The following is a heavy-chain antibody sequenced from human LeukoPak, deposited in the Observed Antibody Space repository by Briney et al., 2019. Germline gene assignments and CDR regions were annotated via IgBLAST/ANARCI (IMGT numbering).Heavy chain of an antibody. CDR3: ARDHNYAFDN. Sequence: GGSLRLSCTTSGFPFMEYSMNWVRQVPGKGLEWISYIGIDSGNTKYADSVRGRFTVSADKAKNSLYLQMNSLRVEDTAVYYCARDHNYAFDNWGQGTLVSVAS. D-gene: IGHD1-1*01. J-gene: IGHJ4*02. V-gene: IGHV3-48*01. CDR2: IGIDSGNT. CDR1: GFPFMEYS.